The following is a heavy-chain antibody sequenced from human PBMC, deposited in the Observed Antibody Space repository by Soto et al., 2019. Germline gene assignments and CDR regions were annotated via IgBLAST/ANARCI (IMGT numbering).Heavy chain of an antibody. CDR3: AKDPGIFGSGAEAFDV. Sequence: EVQLLESGGGLVQPGGSLRLSCAASGFTFSNYAMSWVRQAPGNGLEWVSRISGSGGSTYYADSVKGRFTISRDNSKNTLYLQLSSLRADDTAVYYCAKDPGIFGSGAEAFDVWGQGTMVTVSS. V-gene: IGHV3-23*01. CDR2: ISGSGGST. D-gene: IGHD3-10*01. CDR1: GFTFSNYA. J-gene: IGHJ3*01.